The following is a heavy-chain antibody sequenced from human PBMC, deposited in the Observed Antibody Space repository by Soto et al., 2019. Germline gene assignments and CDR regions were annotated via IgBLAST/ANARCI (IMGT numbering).Heavy chain of an antibody. CDR3: AKEHYDSSGYYFGGDFDY. V-gene: IGHV3-30*18. J-gene: IGHJ4*02. CDR1: GFTFSSYG. D-gene: IGHD3-22*01. CDR2: ISYDGSNK. Sequence: GGSLRLSCAASGFTFSSYGMHWVRQAPGKGLEWVAVISYDGSNKYYADSVKGRFTNSRDNSKNTLYLQMNSLRAEDTAVYYCAKEHYDSSGYYFGGDFDYWGQGTLVTVSS.